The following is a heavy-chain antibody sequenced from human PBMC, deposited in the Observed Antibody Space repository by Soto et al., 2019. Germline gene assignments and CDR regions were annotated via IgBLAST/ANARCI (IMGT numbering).Heavy chain of an antibody. CDR3: AESGYSSSWFDY. Sequence: SVKVSCKASGGTFSSYAISWVRQAPGQGLEWMGRIIPIFGTASYAQKFQGRVTMTADKSTSTVYMELSSLRSEDTAVYYCAESGYSSSWFDYWGQGTLVTVSS. D-gene: IGHD6-13*01. CDR1: GGTFSSYA. V-gene: IGHV1-69*06. CDR2: IIPIFGTA. J-gene: IGHJ4*02.